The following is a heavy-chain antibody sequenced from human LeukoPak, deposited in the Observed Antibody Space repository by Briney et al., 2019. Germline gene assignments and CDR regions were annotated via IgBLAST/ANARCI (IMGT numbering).Heavy chain of an antibody. Sequence: GGSLRLSCAASGFTFSTRWMSWVRQAPGKGLGWVANINEDGSEKNYVESLKGRFTISRDNAKNSLYLQMNSLRAEDTALYYCARELGSYEGGCYGMDVWGQGTTVTVSS. J-gene: IGHJ6*02. CDR1: GFTFSTRW. V-gene: IGHV3-7*01. CDR2: INEDGSEK. D-gene: IGHD1-26*01. CDR3: ARELGSYEGGCYGMDV.